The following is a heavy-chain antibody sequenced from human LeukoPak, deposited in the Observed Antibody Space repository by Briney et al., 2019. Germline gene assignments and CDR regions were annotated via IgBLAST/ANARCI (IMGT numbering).Heavy chain of an antibody. CDR3: ARLGGSGNYWNFDY. J-gene: IGHJ4*02. D-gene: IGHD3-10*01. CDR2: IYYSGST. CDR1: GGSINTYF. Sequence: PSETLSLTCTVSGGSINTYFWSWIRQPPGKGLEWIGYIYYSGSTNYNPSLKSRVTISVDTSKNQFSLKLSSVTAADTAVYYCARLGGSGNYWNFDYWGQGTLVTVSS. V-gene: IGHV4-59*01.